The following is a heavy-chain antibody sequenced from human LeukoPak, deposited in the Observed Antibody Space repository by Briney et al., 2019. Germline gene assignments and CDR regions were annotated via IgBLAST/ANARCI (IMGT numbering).Heavy chain of an antibody. V-gene: IGHV3-23*01. CDR2: ISGSGGST. CDR3: AKHERVLLWFGELSKGYYFDY. CDR1: GFTFSSYG. Sequence: PGGSLRLSCAASGFTFSSYGMHWVRQAPGKGLEWVSAISGSGGSTYYADSVKGRFTISRDNSKNTLYLQMNSLRAEDTAVYYCAKHERVLLWFGELSKGYYFDYWGQGTLVTVSS. D-gene: IGHD3-10*01. J-gene: IGHJ4*02.